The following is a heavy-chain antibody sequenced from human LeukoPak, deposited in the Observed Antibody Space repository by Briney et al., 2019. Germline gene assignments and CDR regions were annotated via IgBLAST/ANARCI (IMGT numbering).Heavy chain of an antibody. CDR2: INPDGSRT. V-gene: IGHV3-74*01. CDR1: GLTFSSNW. CDR3: SRDFNGRNDF. Sequence: YPGGSLRLSCAASGLTFSSNWMHWVRQGPGKGLVWVSRINPDGSRTDYAESVKGRFTISRDNAKNTLSLEMYSLGDEDTAVYYCSRDFNGRNDFWGQGTLVTVSS. D-gene: IGHD1-14*01. J-gene: IGHJ4*02.